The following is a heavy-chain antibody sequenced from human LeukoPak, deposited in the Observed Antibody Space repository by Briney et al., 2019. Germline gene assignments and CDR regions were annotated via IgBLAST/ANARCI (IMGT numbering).Heavy chain of an antibody. CDR3: ARDLTS. V-gene: IGHV4-31*03. J-gene: IGHJ5*02. CDR2: IYYSGTT. CDR1: GGSVSSGVYY. Sequence: SETLSLTCTVSGGSVSSGVYYWSWIRQLPGKGLEWIGYIYYSGTTYYNPSLKSRVTISIDTSKNQFSLRLTSVTAPDTAVYYCARDLTSWGQGTLVTVSS. D-gene: IGHD3-9*01.